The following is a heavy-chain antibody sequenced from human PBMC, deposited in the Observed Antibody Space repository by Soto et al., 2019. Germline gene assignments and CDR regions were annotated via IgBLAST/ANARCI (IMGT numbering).Heavy chain of an antibody. Sequence: QVQLQESGPGLVKPSQTLSLTCTVSGGSISSGGYYWSWIRQHPGKGLEWIGYIYYSGSTYYNPSLKRRVTISVDTSKNQFSLKLSSVTAADTAVYYCARGDGSGSYQVYYFDYWGQGTLVTVSS. D-gene: IGHD3-10*01. CDR3: ARGDGSGSYQVYYFDY. J-gene: IGHJ4*02. V-gene: IGHV4-31*03. CDR2: IYYSGST. CDR1: GGSISSGGYY.